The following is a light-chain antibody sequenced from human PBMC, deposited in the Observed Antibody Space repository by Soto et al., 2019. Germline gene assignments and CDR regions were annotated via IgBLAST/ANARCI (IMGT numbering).Light chain of an antibody. CDR3: SSYTSTSTVV. Sequence: QSALTQPASVSGSPGQSITISCTGTSSDISGYKSVPWYQHHPGQAPKLMIYDDSTRPSGVSDRFSGSKSGNTASLTISGLQSEDEADYYCSSYTSTSTVVFGGGTKVTVL. CDR2: DDS. V-gene: IGLV2-14*03. CDR1: SSDISGYKS. J-gene: IGLJ2*01.